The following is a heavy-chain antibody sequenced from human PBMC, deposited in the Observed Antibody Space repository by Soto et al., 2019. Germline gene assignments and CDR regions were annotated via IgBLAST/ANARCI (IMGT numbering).Heavy chain of an antibody. J-gene: IGHJ5*02. CDR3: AHTEGAYCSGGFCYVLRLVWGAP. V-gene: IGHV2-5*02. CDR2: IYWADDK. CDR1: GFSLSTSGVG. Sequence: QITLKESGPALVKPTQTLTLTCTFSGFSLSTSGVGVGWIRQPPGKALEWLARIYWADDKRYSPSLKSRLTSTKDTSKNQVVLTMTNMDPVDTATYYCAHTEGAYCSGGFCYVLRLVWGAPWGQGTLVTVSS. D-gene: IGHD2-15*01.